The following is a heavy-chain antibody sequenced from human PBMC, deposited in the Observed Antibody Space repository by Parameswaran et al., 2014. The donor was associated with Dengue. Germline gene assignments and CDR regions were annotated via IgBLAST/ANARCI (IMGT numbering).Heavy chain of an antibody. Sequence: WIRQPPGKGAGSGLGSIYYSGSTYYNPSLKSRVTISVDTSKNQFSLKLSSVTAADTAVYYCARLLPTSGYSSGNPYNWFDPWGQGNPGHRLL. CDR3: ARLLPTSGYSSGNPYNWFDP. V-gene: IGHV4-39*01. J-gene: IGHJ5*02. CDR2: IYYSGST. D-gene: IGHD6-19*01.